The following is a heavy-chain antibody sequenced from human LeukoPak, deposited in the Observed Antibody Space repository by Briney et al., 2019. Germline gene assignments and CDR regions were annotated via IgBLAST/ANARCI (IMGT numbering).Heavy chain of an antibody. CDR3: ARELLSGDPSIGN. V-gene: IGHV4-38-2*02. D-gene: IGHD7-27*01. Sequence: SETLSLTCTVSGYSISNGYYWGWIRQPPGKGPEWIGNIYHSGSTYYNPSLKSRVTISVDTSKNQFSLKLSSVTAADTAVYYCARELLSGDPSIGNWGQGTLVTVSS. CDR1: GYSISNGYY. J-gene: IGHJ4*02. CDR2: IYHSGST.